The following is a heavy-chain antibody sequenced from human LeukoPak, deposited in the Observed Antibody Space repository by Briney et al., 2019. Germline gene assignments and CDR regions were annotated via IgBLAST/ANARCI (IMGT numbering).Heavy chain of an antibody. J-gene: IGHJ3*02. CDR3: ARDGSFSLFRGAFDI. V-gene: IGHV3-30-3*01. D-gene: IGHD3-10*01. Sequence: PGGSLRLSCAASGFTFSSYAMSWVRQAPGKGLEWVAVISYDGSNKYYADSVKGRFTISRDNSKNTLYLQMNSLRAEDTAVYYCARDGSFSLFRGAFDIWGQGTMVTVSS. CDR1: GFTFSSYA. CDR2: ISYDGSNK.